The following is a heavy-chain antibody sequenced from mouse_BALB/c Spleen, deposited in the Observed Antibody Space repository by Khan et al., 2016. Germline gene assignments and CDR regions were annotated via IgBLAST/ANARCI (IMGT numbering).Heavy chain of an antibody. J-gene: IGHJ2*01. D-gene: IGHD1-1*01. CDR3: ARRLALYYGGSYDY. CDR2: INPYNDGT. CDR1: GYTFTSYV. Sequence: VQLQQSGPELVKPGASVKMSCKASGYTFTSYVMHWVKQKPGQGLEWIGYINPYNDGTKYNEKFKGKATLTSDKSSSTAYMELISLTSEDAAVYYGARRLALYYGGSYDYWGQGTTLTVSS. V-gene: IGHV1S136*01.